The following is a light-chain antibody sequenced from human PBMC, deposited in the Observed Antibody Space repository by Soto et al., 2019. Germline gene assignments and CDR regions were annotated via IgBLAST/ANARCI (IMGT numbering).Light chain of an antibody. V-gene: IGKV3-15*01. J-gene: IGKJ3*01. Sequence: EIVMTQSPATLSVSPGERATLSCRASQSVSSNLAWYQQKPGQAPRLLIYGASTRATGIPARFSGSGSGTEFTLTISSLQSEDFALYYCQQYNNWPFTFGLGTKVDIK. CDR2: GAS. CDR3: QQYNNWPFT. CDR1: QSVSSN.